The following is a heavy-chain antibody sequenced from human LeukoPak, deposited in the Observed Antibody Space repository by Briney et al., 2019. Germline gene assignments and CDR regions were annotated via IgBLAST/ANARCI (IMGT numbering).Heavy chain of an antibody. CDR1: GFTFSSYE. J-gene: IGHJ5*02. V-gene: IGHV3-48*03. CDR2: ISSSGSTI. CDR3: ARGTGYCLDP. Sequence: AGGSLRLSCAASGFTFSSYEMNWVRQAPGKGXXXVSYISSSGSTIYYADSVKGRFTLSRDNAKNSLYLQMNSLRAEDTAVYYCARGTGYCLDPWGQGTPVTVSS. D-gene: IGHD7-27*01.